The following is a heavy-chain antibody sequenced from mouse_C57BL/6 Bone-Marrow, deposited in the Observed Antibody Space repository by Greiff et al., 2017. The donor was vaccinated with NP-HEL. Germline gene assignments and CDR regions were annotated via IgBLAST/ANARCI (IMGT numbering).Heavy chain of an antibody. CDR2: IDPSDSYT. D-gene: IGHD3-3*01. V-gene: IGHV1-69*01. CDR1: GYTFTSYW. J-gene: IGHJ3*01. CDR3: ARRGRGFAY. Sequence: QVQLKEPGAELVMPGASVKLSCKASGYTFTSYWMHWVKQRPGQGLEWIGEIDPSDSYTNYNQKFKGKSTLTVDKSSSTAYMQLSSLTSEDSAVYYCARRGRGFAYWGQGTLVTVSA.